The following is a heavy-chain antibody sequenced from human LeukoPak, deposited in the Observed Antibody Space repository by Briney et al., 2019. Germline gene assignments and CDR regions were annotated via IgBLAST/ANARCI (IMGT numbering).Heavy chain of an antibody. CDR1: GYSFTSYW. V-gene: IGHV5-51*01. D-gene: IGHD3-22*01. Sequence: GESLKISCEGSGYSFTSYWIGWVRQMPGKGLEWMGIIYPGDSDTRYSPSFQGQVTISADKSISTAYPQWSSLKASDTAMYYCARQSDSSGYYYAFDIWGQGTMVTVSS. J-gene: IGHJ3*02. CDR2: IYPGDSDT. CDR3: ARQSDSSGYYYAFDI.